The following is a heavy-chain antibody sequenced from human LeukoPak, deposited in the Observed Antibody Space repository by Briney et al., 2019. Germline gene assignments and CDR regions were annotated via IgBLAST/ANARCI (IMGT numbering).Heavy chain of an antibody. V-gene: IGHV3-23*01. J-gene: IGHJ4*02. D-gene: IGHD3-22*01. CDR1: GFTFSSYA. CDR3: AKDPYYYDSSGHSDVDY. CDR2: ISGSGGST. Sequence: GGSLRLSCAASGFTFSSYAMSWVRQAPGKGLEWVSAISGSGGSTYYADSVKGRFTISRDNSKNTLYLQMNSLRAEDTAVYYCAKDPYYYDSSGHSDVDYWGQGTLVTVSS.